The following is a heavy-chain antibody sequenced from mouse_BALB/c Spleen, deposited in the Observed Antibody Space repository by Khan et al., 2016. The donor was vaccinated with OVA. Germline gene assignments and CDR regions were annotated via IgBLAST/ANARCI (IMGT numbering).Heavy chain of an antibody. J-gene: IGHJ3*01. D-gene: IGHD2-14*01. CDR2: INPSNGYT. CDR3: VRAGAYYKNDGWFAY. CDR1: GYTFTSYT. Sequence: QVQLKQSGAELARPGASVKMSCKASGYTFTSYTIHWIKLRPGQGLEWIGYINPSNGYTNYNQKFKDKATLTADKSSTTAYMQLSSLTSDDSAVYTCVRAGAYYKNDGWFAYWGQGTLVTVSA. V-gene: IGHV1-4*01.